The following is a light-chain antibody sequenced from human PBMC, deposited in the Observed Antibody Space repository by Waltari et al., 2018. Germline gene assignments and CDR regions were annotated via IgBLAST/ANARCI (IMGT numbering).Light chain of an antibody. CDR2: RNN. J-gene: IGLJ3*02. CDR1: SNNVGNQG. Sequence: QAGLTQPASVSKGLRQTATLTCTGNSNNVGNQGAAWWQQRQGRPPKLLSYRNNNRPSGISERLSASRSGNTASLTFTGLQPEDEGDYYCSAWDDSISGWVFGGGTQLTVL. CDR3: SAWDDSISGWV. V-gene: IGLV10-54*01.